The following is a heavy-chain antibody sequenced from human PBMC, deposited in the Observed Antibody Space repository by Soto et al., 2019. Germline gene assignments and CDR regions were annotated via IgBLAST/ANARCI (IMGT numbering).Heavy chain of an antibody. D-gene: IGHD5-18*01. CDR2: INAGNGNT. V-gene: IGHV1-3*01. CDR1: GYTFTSYA. J-gene: IGHJ4*02. CDR3: ARGGNSYGPGY. Sequence: ASVKVSCKASGYTFTSYAMHWVRQAPGQRLEWMGWINAGNGNTKYSQKFQGRVTITRDTSASTAYMELSSLRSEDTAVFYCARGGNSYGPGYWGQGTLVTVSS.